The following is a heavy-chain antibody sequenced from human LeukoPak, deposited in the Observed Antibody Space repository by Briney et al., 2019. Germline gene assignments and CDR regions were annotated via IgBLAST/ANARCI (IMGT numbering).Heavy chain of an antibody. Sequence: GGSLRLSCVGSGFTFSIYSMNWVRQAPGKGLEWVSYISSSSNIIHYTDSVKGRFTIFRDNAKNSLYLQMNSLRPDDTAVYYCARALADNRGYYLGFDYWGRGTLVTVSS. CDR1: GFTFSIYS. CDR2: ISSSSNII. J-gene: IGHJ4*02. V-gene: IGHV3-48*04. CDR3: ARALADNRGYYLGFDY. D-gene: IGHD3-22*01.